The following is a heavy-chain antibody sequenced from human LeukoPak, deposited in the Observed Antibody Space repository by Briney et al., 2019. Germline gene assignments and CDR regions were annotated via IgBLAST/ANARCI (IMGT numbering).Heavy chain of an antibody. D-gene: IGHD1-26*01. V-gene: IGHV4-59*01. CDR3: ARGRSNYYGMDV. CDR2: IYYNGNT. Sequence: SGTLSLTCSVSDGSINSYYWNWIRRPPGKGLEWIGYIYYNGNTNYSPSLKSRVTMSVDTSKNLFSLKVSSVTAADTAVYYCARGRSNYYGMDVWGQGTTVTVPS. J-gene: IGHJ6*02. CDR1: DGSINSYY.